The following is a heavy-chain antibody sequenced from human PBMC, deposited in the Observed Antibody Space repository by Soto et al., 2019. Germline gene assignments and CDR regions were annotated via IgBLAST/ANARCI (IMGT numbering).Heavy chain of an antibody. CDR3: AKDQGIAASHGID. CDR2: ISSHGSDK. CDR1: GFTFNNYG. Sequence: QVQLVEPGGGVVQPGTSLRLSCAASGFTFNNYGMHWVRQAPGTGLEWVAAISSHGSDKYYADSVKGRLTISRDNSKNTLYLQMHSLRAEDTAVYYCAKDQGIAASHGIDWGQGTMVTVSS. V-gene: IGHV3-30*18. J-gene: IGHJ3*01. D-gene: IGHD6-13*01.